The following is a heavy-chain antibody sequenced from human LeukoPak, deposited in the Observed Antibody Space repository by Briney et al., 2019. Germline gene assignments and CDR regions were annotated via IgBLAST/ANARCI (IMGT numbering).Heavy chain of an antibody. D-gene: IGHD1-20*01. CDR1: GYTFTSYD. CDR2: MNPNSGNT. J-gene: IGHJ6*03. Sequence: ASVKVSCKASGYTFTSYDINWVRQATGQGLEWMGWMNPNSGNTGYAQKFQGRVTITRNTSISTAYMELSSLRSEDTAVYYCARGHNWTRYYYYYYMDVWGKGTTVTVSS. V-gene: IGHV1-8*03. CDR3: ARGHNWTRYYYYYYMDV.